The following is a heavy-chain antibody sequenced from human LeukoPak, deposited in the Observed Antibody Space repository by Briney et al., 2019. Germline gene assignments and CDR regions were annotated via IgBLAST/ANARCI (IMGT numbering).Heavy chain of an antibody. D-gene: IGHD3-22*01. J-gene: IGHJ4*02. V-gene: IGHV3-66*01. CDR1: GFTFSSYW. CDR2: IYSGGST. CDR3: ARAAAYYYDSSGYYTQYYFDY. Sequence: GGSLRLSCAASGFTFSSYWMSWVRQAPGKGLEWVSVIYSGGSTYYADSVKGRFTISRDNSKNTLYLQMNSLRAEDTAVYYCARAAAYYYDSSGYYTQYYFDYWGQGTLVTVSS.